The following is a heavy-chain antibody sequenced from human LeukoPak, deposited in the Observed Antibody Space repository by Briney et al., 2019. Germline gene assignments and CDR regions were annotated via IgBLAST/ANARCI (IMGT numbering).Heavy chain of an antibody. D-gene: IGHD5-24*01. J-gene: IGHJ4*02. CDR1: GASIRSYY. CDR3: ARHGPRRDGYNYDY. CDR2: IYYTGSTNY. V-gene: IGHV4-59*08. Sequence: PSETLSLTCTVSGASIRSYYWSWIRQPPGKGLECIGYIYYTGSTNYNYNPSLKSRVTISVDTSKNQFSLKLSSVTAADTAVYYCARHGPRRDGYNYDYWGPGTLVSVSS.